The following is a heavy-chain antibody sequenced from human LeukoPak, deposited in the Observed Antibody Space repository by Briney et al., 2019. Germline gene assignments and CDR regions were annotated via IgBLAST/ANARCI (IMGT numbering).Heavy chain of an antibody. J-gene: IGHJ3*02. CDR3: ARERHDSSGHDALDI. V-gene: IGHV4-34*01. Sequence: PSETLSLTCAVYGGSFSGYYWSWIRQPPGKGLEWIGEINHSGSTNYNPSLKSRVTISVDTSKNQFSLKLSSVTAADTAVYYCARERHDSSGHDALDIWGQGTMVTVSS. D-gene: IGHD3-22*01. CDR1: GGSFSGYY. CDR2: INHSGST.